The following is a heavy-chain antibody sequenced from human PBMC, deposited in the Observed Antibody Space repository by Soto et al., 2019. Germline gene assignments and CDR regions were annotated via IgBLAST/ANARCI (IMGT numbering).Heavy chain of an antibody. D-gene: IGHD1-26*01. CDR2: SRNRVNSHTT. V-gene: IGHV3-72*01. J-gene: IGHJ6*01. CDR1: GFTSRDHS. CDR3: TRGLLGGAPSYTFHGMDV. Sequence: EVQLVESGGGLVQPGGSLRLSCEASGFTSRDHSRAWVRQAPGKGLEWVARSRNRVNSHTTEYAASVKGRFTISRDESKSSLYLQMNSLKIEDTAVYYCTRGLLGGAPSYTFHGMDVWGQGTTVTVSS.